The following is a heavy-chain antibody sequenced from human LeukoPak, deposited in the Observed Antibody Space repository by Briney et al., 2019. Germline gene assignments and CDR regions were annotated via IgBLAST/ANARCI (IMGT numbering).Heavy chain of an antibody. CDR3: ARDRDGHFDY. Sequence: ASVKVSCEASGYTFTGYYMLWVRQAPGQGLEWMGWINPNSGGTNYAQKFQGRVTMTRDTSISTAYMELSRLRSDDTAVYYCARDRDGHFDYWGQGTLVTVSS. D-gene: IGHD3-10*01. CDR2: INPNSGGT. J-gene: IGHJ4*02. CDR1: GYTFTGYY. V-gene: IGHV1-2*02.